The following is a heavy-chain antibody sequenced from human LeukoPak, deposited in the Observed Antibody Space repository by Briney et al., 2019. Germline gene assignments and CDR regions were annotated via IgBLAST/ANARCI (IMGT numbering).Heavy chain of an antibody. CDR2: INSDGSST. J-gene: IGHJ4*02. CDR3: ARARCSGGSCFLSFDY. Sequence: GGSLRLSCVASGFTFSNYWMHWVRQAPGKGLVWVSYINSDGSSTSYADSVKGRFTISRDNAKNTLYLQMNSLRAEDTAVYYCARARCSGGSCFLSFDYWGQGTLVTVSS. V-gene: IGHV3-74*01. CDR1: GFTFSNYW. D-gene: IGHD2-15*01.